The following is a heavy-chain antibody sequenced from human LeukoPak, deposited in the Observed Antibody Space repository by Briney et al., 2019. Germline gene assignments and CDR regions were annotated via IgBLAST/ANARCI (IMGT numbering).Heavy chain of an antibody. Sequence: SGTLSLTCAVSGGPISSSYWWSWVRQPPGKGLDWIGETYHTGSTNYNPSLKSRVTISVDKSNNQFSLRLSSVTAADTAVYYCARFHISTGSFDFWGQGTLVTVSS. CDR1: GGPISSSYW. D-gene: IGHD3-9*01. J-gene: IGHJ4*02. CDR2: TYHTGST. CDR3: ARFHISTGSFDF. V-gene: IGHV4-4*02.